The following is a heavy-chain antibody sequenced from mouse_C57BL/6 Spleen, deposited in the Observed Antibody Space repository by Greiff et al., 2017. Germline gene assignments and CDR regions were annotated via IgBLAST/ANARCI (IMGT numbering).Heavy chain of an antibody. CDR3: AIIEGCDYYGSSRYAMDY. CDR2: IHPSDSDT. D-gene: IGHD1-1*01. V-gene: IGHV1-74*01. J-gene: IGHJ4*01. Sequence: QVQLQQPGAELVKPGASVKVSCKASGYTFTSYWMHWVKQRPGQGLEWIGRIHPSDSDTNYNQKFKGKATLTVDKSSSTAYMQLSSLTSEDSAVYYCAIIEGCDYYGSSRYAMDYWGQGTSVTVSS. CDR1: GYTFTSYW.